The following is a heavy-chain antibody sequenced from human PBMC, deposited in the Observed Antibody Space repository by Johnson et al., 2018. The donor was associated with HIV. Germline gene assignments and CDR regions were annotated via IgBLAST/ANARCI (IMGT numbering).Heavy chain of an antibody. CDR2: IKSKTDGGTI. J-gene: IGHJ3*02. D-gene: IGHD2-2*01. CDR1: GFIFSNAW. V-gene: IGHV3-15*01. Sequence: VQLVESGGGMVKPGGSLRLSCAASGFIFSNAWMSWVRQAPGKGLEWVGRIKSKTDGGTIDYAAPVKGRFTISRDDSKNTLYLQMNSLKTEDTAVYYCTTGTSWCGAITFDIWGQGTMVTVSS. CDR3: TTGTSWCGAITFDI.